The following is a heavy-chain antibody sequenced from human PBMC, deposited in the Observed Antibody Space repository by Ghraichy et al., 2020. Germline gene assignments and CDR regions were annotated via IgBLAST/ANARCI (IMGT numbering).Heavy chain of an antibody. J-gene: IGHJ6*02. CDR1: GGSFSGYY. Sequence: SETLSLTCAVYGGSFSGYYWSWIRQPPGKGLEWIGEINHSGSTNYNPSLKSRVTISVDTSKNQFSLKLSSVTAADTAVYYCARQRTIFGVVTLPYYYYGMDVWGQGTTVTVSS. D-gene: IGHD3-3*01. V-gene: IGHV4-34*01. CDR3: ARQRTIFGVVTLPYYYYGMDV. CDR2: INHSGST.